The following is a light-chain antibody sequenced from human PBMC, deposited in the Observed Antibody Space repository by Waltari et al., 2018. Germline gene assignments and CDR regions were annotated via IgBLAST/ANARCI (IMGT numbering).Light chain of an antibody. CDR3: QQSYSDPAWT. J-gene: IGKJ1*01. V-gene: IGKV1-39*01. Sequence: DIQMTQSPVSLSASVGARVTITCRVSQSISNYLNWYQQKPGKVPKLLIYAASRLQSGVPSRFSGSGSGTDFTLTITSLQAEDFATYYCQQSYSDPAWTFGQGTKVEIK. CDR1: QSISNY. CDR2: AAS.